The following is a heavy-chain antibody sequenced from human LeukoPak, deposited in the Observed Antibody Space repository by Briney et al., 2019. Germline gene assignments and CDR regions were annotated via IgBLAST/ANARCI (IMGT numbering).Heavy chain of an antibody. CDR1: GYTVIGYY. Sequence: ASVKVSCKASGYTVIGYYMHWVRQAPGQGLEWMGWIDPYSGGTNFAQRFQGRVSMTLDTSISTAYMELTRLTSDDTAVYYCARDGVAGSSDAFDIWGQGTMVTVSA. D-gene: IGHD6-19*01. J-gene: IGHJ3*02. CDR3: ARDGVAGSSDAFDI. V-gene: IGHV1-2*02. CDR2: IDPYSGGT.